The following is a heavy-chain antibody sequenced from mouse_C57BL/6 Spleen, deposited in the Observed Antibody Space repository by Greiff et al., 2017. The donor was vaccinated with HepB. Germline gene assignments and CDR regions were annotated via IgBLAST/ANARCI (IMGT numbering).Heavy chain of an antibody. CDR1: GYTFTSYW. J-gene: IGHJ2*01. CDR3: ARQDYGSFYYFDY. V-gene: IGHV1-55*01. CDR2: IYPGSGST. D-gene: IGHD1-1*01. Sequence: QVQLKQPGAELVKPGASVKMSCKASGYTFTSYWITGVKQRPGQGLEWIGDIYPGSGSTNYNEKFKSKATLTVDTSSRTAYMQLSSLTSEDSAVYYCARQDYGSFYYFDYWGQGTTLTVSS.